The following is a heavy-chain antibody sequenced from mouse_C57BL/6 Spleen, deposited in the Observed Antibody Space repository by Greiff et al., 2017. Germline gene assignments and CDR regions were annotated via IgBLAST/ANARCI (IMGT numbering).Heavy chain of an antibody. D-gene: IGHD1-1*01. CDR3: ASGGSSFGFAY. Sequence: EVQGVESGGGLVKPGGSLKLSCAASGFTFSSYAMSWVRQTPEKRLEWVASISDGGSYTYYPDNVKGRFTISRDNAKNNLYLQMSHLKSEDTAMYYCASGGSSFGFAYWGQGTLVTVSA. V-gene: IGHV5-4*01. CDR1: GFTFSSYA. CDR2: ISDGGSYT. J-gene: IGHJ3*01.